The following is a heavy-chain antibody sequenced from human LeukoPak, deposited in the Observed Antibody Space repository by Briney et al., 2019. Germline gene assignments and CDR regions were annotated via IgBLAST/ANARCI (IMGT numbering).Heavy chain of an antibody. D-gene: IGHD3-22*01. Sequence: ASVKVSCKASGGTFSSYAISWVRQAPGQGLEWMGGIIPIFGTANYAQKFQGRVTITADESTSTAYTELSSLRSEDTAVYYCARGSSYDSSGYVFDYWGQGTLVTVSS. CDR3: ARGSSYDSSGYVFDY. J-gene: IGHJ4*02. CDR2: IIPIFGTA. V-gene: IGHV1-69*13. CDR1: GGTFSSYA.